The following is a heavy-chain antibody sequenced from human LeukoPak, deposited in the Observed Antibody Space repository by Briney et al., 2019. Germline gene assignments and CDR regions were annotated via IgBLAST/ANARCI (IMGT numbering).Heavy chain of an antibody. CDR1: GGTFISYA. CDR3: ARDRDYGGNSWFDP. J-gene: IGHJ5*02. CDR2: INPSGGGT. Sequence: GASVEVSCKASGGTFISYAISWVRQAPGQGLEWMGIINPSGGGTSYAQKFQGRVTMTRDTSTSTVYMELSSLRSEDTAVYYCARDRDYGGNSWFDPWGQGTLVTVSS. D-gene: IGHD4-23*01. V-gene: IGHV1-46*01.